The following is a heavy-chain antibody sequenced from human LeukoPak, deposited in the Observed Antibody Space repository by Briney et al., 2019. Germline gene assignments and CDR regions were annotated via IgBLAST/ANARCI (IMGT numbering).Heavy chain of an antibody. CDR1: GHTFTGNY. J-gene: IGHJ5*02. Sequence: GDSVKVSCKASGHTFTGNYIHWVRQAPGQGLEYMGWINTNSGDTNYEQKFQGRVTMTSDTSIRTAYMEMNSLRSDETGVYCCARGGIATNWFDPWGQGTLVTVSS. CDR3: ARGGIATNWFDP. CDR2: INTNSGDT. D-gene: IGHD6-13*01. V-gene: IGHV1-2*02.